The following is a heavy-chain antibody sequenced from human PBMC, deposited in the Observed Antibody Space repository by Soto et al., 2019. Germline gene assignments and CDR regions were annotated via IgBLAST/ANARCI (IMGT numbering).Heavy chain of an antibody. D-gene: IGHD4-17*01. V-gene: IGHV3-30-3*01. CDR1: GFTFSSYA. J-gene: IGHJ6*02. CDR2: ISYDGSNK. Sequence: QVQLVESGGGVVQPGRSLRLSCAASGFTFSSYAMHWVRQAPGKGLELVAVISYDGSNKYYADAVKGRFTISRDNSKNPLYLQMNSLRAEDTAVYYCARDGDYLNYYYGMDVWVQGTTVTVSS. CDR3: ARDGDYLNYYYGMDV.